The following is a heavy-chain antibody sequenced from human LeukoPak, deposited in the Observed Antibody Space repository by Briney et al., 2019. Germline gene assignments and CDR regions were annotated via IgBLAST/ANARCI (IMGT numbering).Heavy chain of an antibody. D-gene: IGHD5-18*01. V-gene: IGHV1-46*01. CDR3: AREGVDTALDY. CDR1: GYTFTTYY. CDR2: INPSGGST. J-gene: IGHJ4*02. Sequence: EASVKVSCKASGYTFTTYYIHWVRQAPGQGLEWMGIINPSGGSTSYAQKFQGRVTMTRDTSTSTVYMELSSLRSEDTAVYYCAREGVDTALDYWGQGTLVTVPS.